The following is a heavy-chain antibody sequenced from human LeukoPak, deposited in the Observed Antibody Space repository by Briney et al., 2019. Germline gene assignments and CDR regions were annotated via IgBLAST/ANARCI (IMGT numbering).Heavy chain of an antibody. J-gene: IGHJ5*02. CDR3: AKSVTADP. Sequence: GGSLRLSCAASGFTFSTYALSWVRQAPGKGLEWVSAISPGGDHTYCADSVKGRFAISRDNSKNTLYLQMHSLRAEDTAVYYCAKSVTADPWGQGTLVTVSS. V-gene: IGHV3-23*01. D-gene: IGHD4-23*01. CDR2: ISPGGDHT. CDR1: GFTFSTYA.